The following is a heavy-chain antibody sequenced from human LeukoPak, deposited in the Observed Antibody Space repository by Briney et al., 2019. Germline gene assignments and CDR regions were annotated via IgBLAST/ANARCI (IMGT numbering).Heavy chain of an antibody. Sequence: GGSLRLSCAASGFTVSSNYMSWVRQAPGKGLEWVSVIYSGGSTYYADSVKGRFTISRDNSKNTLYLQMNSLRAEDTAVYYCARDRTYSSGWKDDYWGQGTLVTVSS. V-gene: IGHV3-66*01. J-gene: IGHJ4*02. CDR3: ARDRTYSSGWKDDY. D-gene: IGHD6-19*01. CDR2: IYSGGST. CDR1: GFTVSSNY.